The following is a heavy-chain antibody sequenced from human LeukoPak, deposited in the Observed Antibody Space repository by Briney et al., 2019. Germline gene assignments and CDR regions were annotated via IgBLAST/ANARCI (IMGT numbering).Heavy chain of an antibody. CDR1: GFTFSNYW. V-gene: IGHV3-7*03. D-gene: IGHD3-10*01. CDR2: IKQDGSEK. J-gene: IGHJ4*02. Sequence: GGSLRLSCAASGFTFSNYWMNWVRQAPGKGLEWVADIKQDGSEKYYVDSVKGRFTISRDNAKNSLYLQMNSLRAEDTALYYCAKDWGTMIRGVDYWGQGTLVTVSS. CDR3: AKDWGTMIRGVDY.